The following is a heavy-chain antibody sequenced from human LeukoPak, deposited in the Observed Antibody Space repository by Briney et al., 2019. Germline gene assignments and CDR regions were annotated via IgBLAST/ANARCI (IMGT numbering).Heavy chain of an antibody. J-gene: IGHJ4*02. CDR1: GNIVTEWS. CDR3: TRDAPNSPFLY. Sequence: ASVKVSCKASGNIVTEWSIHWLRQAPGQGLESMGWINLKSGATYYIQKFQDRVTMTRDTFTSTAYMDLSKLTSDDTAFYYCTRDAPNSPFLYWGQGTLVTVSS. D-gene: IGHD2/OR15-2a*01. CDR2: INLKSGAT. V-gene: IGHV1-2*02.